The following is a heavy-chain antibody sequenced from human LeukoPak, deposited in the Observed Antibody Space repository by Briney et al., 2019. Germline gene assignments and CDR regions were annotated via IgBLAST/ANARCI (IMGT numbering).Heavy chain of an antibody. CDR1: GFTFSSYA. V-gene: IGHV3-23*01. Sequence: GGSLRLSCAASGFTFSSYAMSWVRQAPGKGLEWVSAISGSGGSTYYADSVKGRFTISRDNAKNSLYLQMNSLRAEDTAVYYCARTHAAQDAFDIWGQGTMVTVSS. D-gene: IGHD1-1*01. CDR3: ARTHAAQDAFDI. CDR2: ISGSGGST. J-gene: IGHJ3*02.